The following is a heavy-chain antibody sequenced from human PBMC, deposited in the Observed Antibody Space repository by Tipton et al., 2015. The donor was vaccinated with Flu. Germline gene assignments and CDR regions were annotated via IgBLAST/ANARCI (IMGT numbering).Heavy chain of an antibody. CDR1: GGSISRGGYY. J-gene: IGHJ5*02. V-gene: IGHV4-31*03. Sequence: TLSLTCTVSGGSISRGGYYWSWIRQHPGKGLEWIGNIHHSGNTYYNPSLKSRVTISVDTSKNQFSLKLRSVTAADTAVYYCARRDYSNYVSDPKNWFDPWGQGTLVTVSS. D-gene: IGHD4-11*01. CDR2: IHHSGNT. CDR3: ARRDYSNYVSDPKNWFDP.